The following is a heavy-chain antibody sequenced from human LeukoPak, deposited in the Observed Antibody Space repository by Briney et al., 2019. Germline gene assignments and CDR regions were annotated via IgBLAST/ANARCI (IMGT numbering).Heavy chain of an antibody. CDR1: GGSISTYY. CDR3: ARAQGPPGVEWFILVIDY. D-gene: IGHD3-3*01. V-gene: IGHV4-59*08. CDR2: IYYSGST. Sequence: PSETLSLTCTVSGGSISTYYWSWIRQPPGKGLEWIGYIYYSGSTNYNPSLKSRVTISVDTSKKQFSLKLSSVTAADTAVYYCARAQGPPGVEWFILVIDYWGQGTLVTVSS. J-gene: IGHJ4*02.